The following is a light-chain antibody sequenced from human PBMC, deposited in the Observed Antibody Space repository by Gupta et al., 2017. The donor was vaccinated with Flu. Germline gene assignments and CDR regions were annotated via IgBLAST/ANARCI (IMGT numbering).Light chain of an antibody. CDR1: SSNIGAGYD. CDR2: AKG. CDR3: QSYDSSLSGSWV. J-gene: IGLJ3*02. Sequence: QSVLTQPPSLSGAPGQRVTISCTASSSNIGAGYDVHWYQQVPGTAPKLLIYAKGNRPSGVPDRFSGSKSGTSASLVITGLQAEDEADYYCQSYDSSLSGSWVFGGGTKLTVL. V-gene: IGLV1-40*01.